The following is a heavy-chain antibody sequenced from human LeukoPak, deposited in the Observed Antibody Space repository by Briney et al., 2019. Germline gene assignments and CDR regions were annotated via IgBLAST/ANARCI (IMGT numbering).Heavy chain of an antibody. CDR1: GASFSTYY. CDR3: ARARDNPRLKWNYFDY. D-gene: IGHD6-25*01. V-gene: IGHV4-34*01. CDR2: INHSGST. J-gene: IGHJ4*02. Sequence: PSETLSLTCAVYGASFSTYYWSWIRQPPGKGLEWIGEINHSGSTNYNPSLKSRVTISADTSKNQFSLKLSSVTAADTAVYYCARARDNPRLKWNYFDYWGQGTLVTVSS.